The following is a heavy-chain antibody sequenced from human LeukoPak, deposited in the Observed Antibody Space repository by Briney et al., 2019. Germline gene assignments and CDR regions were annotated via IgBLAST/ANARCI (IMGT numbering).Heavy chain of an antibody. CDR2: IYPGDSDT. J-gene: IGHJ4*02. CDR3: ARSPRLLVDGIDY. Sequence: GASLKISCKCSGYSFTSYWIGWVRQLPGKGLEWMGIIYPGDSDTRYSPSFQGQVTISADKSISTAYLQWSSLKASDTAMYYCARSPRLLVDGIDYWGQGTLVTVSS. V-gene: IGHV5-51*01. CDR1: GYSFTSYW. D-gene: IGHD2-2*01.